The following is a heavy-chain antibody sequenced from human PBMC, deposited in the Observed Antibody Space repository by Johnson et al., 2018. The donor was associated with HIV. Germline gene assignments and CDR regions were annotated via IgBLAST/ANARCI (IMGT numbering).Heavy chain of an antibody. CDR1: GFTFDDYG. V-gene: IGHV3-20*04. J-gene: IGHJ3*02. Sequence: VQLVESGGGVVQPGRALRLSCAASGFTFDDYGMSWVRQAPGKGLEWVSGINWNGGSTGYADSVKGRFTISRDNAKNSLYLQMNSLRAEDTAVYYCARDREYGLAWGWALDIWGQGTMVTRSS. D-gene: IGHD6-19*01. CDR2: INWNGGST. CDR3: ARDREYGLAWGWALDI.